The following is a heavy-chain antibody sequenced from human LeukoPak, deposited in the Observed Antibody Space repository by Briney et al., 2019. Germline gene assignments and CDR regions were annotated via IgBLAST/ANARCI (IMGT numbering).Heavy chain of an antibody. V-gene: IGHV3-23*01. CDR2: ISGSGGST. D-gene: IGHD3-22*01. CDR3: AKVVVVRWYFDY. CDR1: GFTFSSYA. J-gene: IGHJ4*02. Sequence: TGGSLRLSCAASGFTFSSYAMSWVRQAPGKGLGWVSAISGSGGSTYYADSVKGRFTISRDNSKNTLYLQMNSLRAEDTAVYYCAKVVVVRWYFDYWGQGTLVTVSS.